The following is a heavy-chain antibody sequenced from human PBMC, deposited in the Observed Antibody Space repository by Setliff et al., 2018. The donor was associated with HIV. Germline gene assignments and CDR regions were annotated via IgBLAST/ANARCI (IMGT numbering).Heavy chain of an antibody. CDR3: ARGYSGYVGFTSMDV. D-gene: IGHD5-12*01. CDR2: ISHSGST. CDR1: GGSFSAYH. Sequence: SETLSLTCAVYGGSFSAYHWTWVRQPPGRGLEWIGEISHSGSTNYNPSLKSRVTISVDTSKNPFSLRLTSVTAADTAVYYCARGYSGYVGFTSMDVWGQGTTVTVSS. V-gene: IGHV4-34*01. J-gene: IGHJ6*02.